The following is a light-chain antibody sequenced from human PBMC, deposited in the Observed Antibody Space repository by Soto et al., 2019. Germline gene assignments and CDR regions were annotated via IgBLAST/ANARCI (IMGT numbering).Light chain of an antibody. J-gene: IGKJ3*01. CDR2: GTS. CDR1: QAIGTY. Sequence: DFQLTQSPSFLSASVGDRVTITCRASQAIGTYSAWYQQKPGQAPNLLIYGTSTLQNGVPSRFSGSASGTEFTLPISSLQPEDFATYYCQQLSSYPLFGPGTKVDLK. V-gene: IGKV1-9*01. CDR3: QQLSSYPL.